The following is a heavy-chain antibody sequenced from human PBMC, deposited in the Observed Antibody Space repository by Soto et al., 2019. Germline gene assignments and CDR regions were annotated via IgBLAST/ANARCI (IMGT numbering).Heavy chain of an antibody. J-gene: IGHJ5*02. V-gene: IGHV4-59*01. CDR2: IYYSGST. Sequence: SETLSLTCTVSGGSLSGYYWSWIRQPPGKGLEWIGYIYYSGSTNYNPSLKSRVTISVDTSKNQFSLKLSSVTAADTAVYYCARTGGSTNDPWGRGTRVTVPS. CDR3: ARTGGSTNDP. D-gene: IGHD7-27*01. CDR1: GGSLSGYY.